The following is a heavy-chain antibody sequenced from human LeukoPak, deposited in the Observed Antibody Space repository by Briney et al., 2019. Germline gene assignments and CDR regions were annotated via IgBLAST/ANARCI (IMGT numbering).Heavy chain of an antibody. D-gene: IGHD2-8*01. CDR3: ARESRYCTNGVCPFYYYYMDV. Sequence: ASVKVSCKASGYTFTNYYMHWVRQAPGQGLEWMGIINPSGGSTSYAQKFQGRVTMTRDMSTSTVYMELSSLRSEDTAVYYCARESRYCTNGVCPFYYYYMDVWGKGTTVTVSS. CDR1: GYTFTNYY. J-gene: IGHJ6*03. V-gene: IGHV1-46*01. CDR2: INPSGGST.